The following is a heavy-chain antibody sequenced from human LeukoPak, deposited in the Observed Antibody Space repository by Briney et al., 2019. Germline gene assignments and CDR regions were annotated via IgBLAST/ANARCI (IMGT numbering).Heavy chain of an antibody. CDR2: IYYSGST. D-gene: IGHD4-17*01. CDR1: GGSISSYY. V-gene: IGHV4-59*08. Sequence: SETLSLTCTVSGGSISSYYWSWIRQPPGKGLEWIGYIYYSGSTNYNPSLKSRVTISVDTSKNQFSLKLSSVTAADTAVYYCARHHYGDYATFNYWGQGTLVTVSS. CDR3: ARHHYGDYATFNY. J-gene: IGHJ4*02.